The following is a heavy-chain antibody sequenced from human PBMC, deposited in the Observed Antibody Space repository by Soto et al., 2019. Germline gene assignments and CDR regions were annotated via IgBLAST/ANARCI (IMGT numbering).Heavy chain of an antibody. D-gene: IGHD2-15*01. CDR2: IKQDGSEK. CDR1: GFTFSSYW. Sequence: PGGSLRLSCAASGFTFSSYWMSWVRQAPGKGLEWVANIKQDGSEKYYVDSVKGRLTISRDNAKNSLYLQMNSLRAEDTAVYYCARGPLRDCSGGSCYSLGGYYYYYGMDVWGQGTTVTVSS. V-gene: IGHV3-7*03. CDR3: ARGPLRDCSGGSCYSLGGYYYYYGMDV. J-gene: IGHJ6*02.